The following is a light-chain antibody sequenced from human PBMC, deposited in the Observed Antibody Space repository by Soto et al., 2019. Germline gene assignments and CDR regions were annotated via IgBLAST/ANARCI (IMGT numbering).Light chain of an antibody. CDR2: DVN. J-gene: IGLJ2*01. CDR3: GSYTSASADVL. Sequence: QSALTQPASVSGSPGQSITISCTGTNSDVGGYNYVSWYQHHPGRAPKLIMFDVNNRPSGVSNRFSGSKSGNTASLTISGLQAEDEADYYCGSYTSASADVLFGGGTKVTVL. V-gene: IGLV2-14*03. CDR1: NSDVGGYNY.